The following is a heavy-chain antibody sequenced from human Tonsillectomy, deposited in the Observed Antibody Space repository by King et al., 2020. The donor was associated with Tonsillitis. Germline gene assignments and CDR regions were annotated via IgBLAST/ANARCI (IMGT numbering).Heavy chain of an antibody. CDR1: GFTFSDYY. Sequence: VQLVESGGGLAKPGGSLRLSCAASGFTFSDYYMSWIRQAPGKGLEWGSYISSSGSTIYYGDSVKGRFTISRDNAKNSLYLQMNSLRAEDTAVYYCATGTSYDFWSAYYDAFDIWGRGTMVTVSS. V-gene: IGHV3-11*01. J-gene: IGHJ3*02. CDR3: ATGTSYDFWSAYYDAFDI. CDR2: ISSSGSTI. D-gene: IGHD3-3*01.